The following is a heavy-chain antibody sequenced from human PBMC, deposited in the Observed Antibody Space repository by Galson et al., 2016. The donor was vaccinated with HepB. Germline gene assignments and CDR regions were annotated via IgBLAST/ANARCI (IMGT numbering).Heavy chain of an antibody. J-gene: IGHJ5*02. D-gene: IGHD3-22*01. CDR2: ISGSGGST. CDR3: AKVIPSDYYDSSGPSGNNWFDP. V-gene: IGHV3-23*01. CDR1: GFTFSSYA. Sequence: SLRLSCAASGFTFSSYAMSWVRQAPGKGLEWVSAISGSGGSTYYADSVKGRFTISRDNSKNTLYLQMNSLRAEDTAVYYCAKVIPSDYYDSSGPSGNNWFDPLGQGTLVTVSS.